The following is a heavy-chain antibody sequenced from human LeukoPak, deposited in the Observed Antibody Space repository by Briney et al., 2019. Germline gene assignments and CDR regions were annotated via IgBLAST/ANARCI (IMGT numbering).Heavy chain of an antibody. V-gene: IGHV4-59*06. CDR3: ARVDYSSSGSYIIWFDP. J-gene: IGHJ5*02. Sequence: SETLSLTSTVSGGSLSSYYWSWIRQHPGKGLEWIGYINIGGSTYYNPSLKSRLTISQDTSKNQFPLKLSSVTAADTAVYFCARVDYSSSGSYIIWFDPWGQGTLVTVSS. CDR2: INIGGST. CDR1: GGSLSSYY. D-gene: IGHD3-10*01.